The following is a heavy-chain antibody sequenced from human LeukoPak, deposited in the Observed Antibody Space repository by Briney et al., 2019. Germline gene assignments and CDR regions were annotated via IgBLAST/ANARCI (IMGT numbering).Heavy chain of an antibody. J-gene: IGHJ4*02. D-gene: IGHD3-10*01. CDR2: INAGNGNT. V-gene: IGHV1-3*01. CDR3: ARGSYYYGSGSFMGSDY. Sequence: ASVKVSCTASGYTFTNYAMHWVRQAPGQRPEWMGWINAGNGNTEYSQKFHDRVTITRDISANTAYMELSSLTSEDTAVYYCARGSYYYGSGSFMGSDYWGQGTLVTVS. CDR1: GYTFTNYA.